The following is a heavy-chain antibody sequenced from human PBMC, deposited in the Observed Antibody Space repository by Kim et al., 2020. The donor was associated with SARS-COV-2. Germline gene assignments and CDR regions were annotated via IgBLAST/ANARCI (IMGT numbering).Heavy chain of an antibody. Sequence: SETLSLTCTVSGGSINISSYYWGWIRQHPGKGLEWIGSIFYSGSSYYNPSLKSRVTISVDTSKNQFSLKLSSVTAADTAVYYCARLGIAAAGSAEGCFD. CDR3: ARLGIAAAGSAEGCFD. J-gene: IGHJ4*01. CDR1: GGSINISSYY. CDR2: IFYSGSS. D-gene: IGHD6-13*01. V-gene: IGHV4-39*01.